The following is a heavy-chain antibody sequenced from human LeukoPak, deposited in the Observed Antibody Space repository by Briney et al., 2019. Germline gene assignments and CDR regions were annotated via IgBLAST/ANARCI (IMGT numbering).Heavy chain of an antibody. J-gene: IGHJ4*02. CDR3: ARRLLGGSGSFDY. Sequence: GESLKISCKGSGYSFTSHWIGWIRQMPGKGLEWMGLIHPLDSDSRYSPSFQGQFTMSADKSINTVYLQWSSLEASDTAMYFCARRLLGGSGSFDYWGQGTVVTVSS. D-gene: IGHD3-10*01. CDR1: GYSFTSHW. CDR2: IHPLDSDS. V-gene: IGHV5-51*01.